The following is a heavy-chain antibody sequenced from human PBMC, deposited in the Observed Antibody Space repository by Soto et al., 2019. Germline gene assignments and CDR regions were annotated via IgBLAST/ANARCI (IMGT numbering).Heavy chain of an antibody. CDR1: GFTFGDYA. D-gene: IGHD6-13*01. J-gene: IGHJ4*02. CDR3: TRVGIAAAGTPPFDY. V-gene: IGHV3-49*03. CDR2: IRSKAYGGTT. Sequence: PRLSCTASGFTFGDYAMSWFRQAPGKGLEWVGFIRSKAYGGTTEYAASVKGRFTISRDDSKSIAYLQMNSLKTEDTAVYYCTRVGIAAAGTPPFDYWGQGTLVTVSS.